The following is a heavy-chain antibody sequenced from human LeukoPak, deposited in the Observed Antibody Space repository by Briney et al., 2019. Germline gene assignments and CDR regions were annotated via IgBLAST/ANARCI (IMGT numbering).Heavy chain of an antibody. Sequence: SQTLSLPFAISGDSVSSNNATWNWIRQSPSRGLEWLGRTYYRSKWYNDYAVSVKSRITINPDTSKNQFSLQLNSVTPEDTAVYYCTRAGSYGYYWYFDLWGRGTLVTVSS. V-gene: IGHV6-1*01. CDR3: TRAGSYGYYWYFDL. D-gene: IGHD5-18*01. J-gene: IGHJ2*01. CDR1: GDSVSSNNAT. CDR2: TYYRSKWYN.